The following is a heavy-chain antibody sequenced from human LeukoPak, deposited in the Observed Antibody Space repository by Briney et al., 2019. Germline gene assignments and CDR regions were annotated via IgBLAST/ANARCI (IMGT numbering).Heavy chain of an antibody. CDR3: AKLISGSYSGYFDY. Sequence: GVSLRLSCAASGFTFSSYAMSWVRQAPGKGLEGVSAISGSGGSTYYADSVKGRFTISRDNSKNTLYLQMNSLRAEDTAVYYCAKLISGSYSGYFDYWGQGTLVTVSP. CDR1: GFTFSSYA. V-gene: IGHV3-23*01. CDR2: ISGSGGST. D-gene: IGHD1-26*01. J-gene: IGHJ4*02.